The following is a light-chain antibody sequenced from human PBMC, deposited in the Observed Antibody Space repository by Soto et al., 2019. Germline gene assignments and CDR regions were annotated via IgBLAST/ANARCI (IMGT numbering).Light chain of an antibody. Sequence: DIQMTQSPSSVSASVGDRVTITCRASQGISRWLDWYQQKPGKAPKLLIYGASSVQSGVPSRFSGSGSGTEFTLTINSLQPDDFATYYCQHYNSYSEAFGQGTKVDI. V-gene: IGKV1D-16*01. CDR3: QHYNSYSEA. CDR2: GAS. J-gene: IGKJ1*01. CDR1: QGISRW.